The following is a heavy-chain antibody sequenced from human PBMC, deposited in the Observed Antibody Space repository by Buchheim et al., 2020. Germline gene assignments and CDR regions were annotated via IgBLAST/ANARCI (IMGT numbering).Heavy chain of an antibody. CDR1: GGSISSSNW. D-gene: IGHD3-10*01. V-gene: IGHV4-4*02. J-gene: IGHJ5*02. CDR3: ASQLVLDYGSGTRNWFDP. Sequence: QVQLQESGPGLVKPSGTLSLICVVSGGSISSSNWWSWVRQPPGKGLGWIGEFYHSGRTKYNPSLKSRVTISVDKSKNQFSMKLSSVTAADTAAYYCASQLVLDYGSGTRNWFDPWGQGTL. CDR2: FYHSGRT.